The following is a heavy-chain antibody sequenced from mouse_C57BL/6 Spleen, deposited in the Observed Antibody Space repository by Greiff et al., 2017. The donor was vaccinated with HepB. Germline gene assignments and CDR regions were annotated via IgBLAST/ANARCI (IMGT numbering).Heavy chain of an antibody. J-gene: IGHJ3*01. CDR1: GYTFTDYE. D-gene: IGHD2-12*01. V-gene: IGHV1-15*01. Sequence: VQLVESGAELVRPGASVTLSCKASGYTFTDYEMHWVKQTPVHGLEWIGAIDPETGGTAYNQKFKGKAILTADKSSSTAYMELRSLTSEDSAVYYCTTRYSWFAYWGQGTLVTVSA. CDR2: IDPETGGT. CDR3: TTRYSWFAY.